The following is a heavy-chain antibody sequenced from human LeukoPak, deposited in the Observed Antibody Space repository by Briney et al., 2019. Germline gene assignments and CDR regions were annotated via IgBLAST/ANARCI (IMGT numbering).Heavy chain of an antibody. CDR3: ARDLGHSGYDLYDY. Sequence: GGSLRLSCAASGFTFRNYWMGWVRRAPGKGLEWVANTKPDGSAEYYADSVRGRFTISRDNAKNSLYLQMNSLRDEDTAVYYCARDLGHSGYDLYDYWGQGTLVTVSS. CDR1: GFTFRNYW. V-gene: IGHV3-7*01. CDR2: TKPDGSAE. D-gene: IGHD5-12*01. J-gene: IGHJ4*02.